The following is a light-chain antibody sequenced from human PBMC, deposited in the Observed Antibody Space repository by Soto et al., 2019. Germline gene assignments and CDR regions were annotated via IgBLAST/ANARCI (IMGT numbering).Light chain of an antibody. CDR1: SSDVGAYNY. CDR2: DVT. Sequence: QSALTQPASVSGSPGQSITISCTGTSSDVGAYNYVSWYQQHPGKAPKLMIYDVTNRPSGVSSRFSGSKSGNTASLTISGLQAEDEADYYCSSYTNINTRACVFGTGTKVTVL. CDR3: SSYTNINTRACV. V-gene: IGLV2-14*01. J-gene: IGLJ1*01.